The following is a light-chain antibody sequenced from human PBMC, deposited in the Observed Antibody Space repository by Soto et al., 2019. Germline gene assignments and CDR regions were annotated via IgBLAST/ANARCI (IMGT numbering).Light chain of an antibody. CDR2: GAS. CDR3: QQYGSAPLFT. V-gene: IGKV3-20*01. Sequence: EIVLTQSPGTLSLSPGERATLSCRASQSISSSYLAWYQQKPGQAPRLLIYGASSRATGIPDRFSGSGSGTDFTLNISRLEPEDFAVYYCQQYGSAPLFTFGPGTTVDVK. CDR1: QSISSSY. J-gene: IGKJ3*01.